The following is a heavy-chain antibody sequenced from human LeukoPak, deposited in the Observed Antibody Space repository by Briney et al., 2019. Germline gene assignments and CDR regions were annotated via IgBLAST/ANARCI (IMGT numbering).Heavy chain of an antibody. D-gene: IGHD3-22*01. CDR3: ARDYHDSNGYYSNAFDN. CDR2: IKSDGSIT. Sequence: GGSLRLSCATSGFTFSHYWMHWVRQIPGKGLMWVSRIKSDGSITTYADSVKGRFTISRDNAKNTLYLQMNTLTAEDTAVYYCARDYHDSNGYYSNAFDNWGQGILVSVSS. CDR1: GFTFSHYW. J-gene: IGHJ4*02. V-gene: IGHV3-74*01.